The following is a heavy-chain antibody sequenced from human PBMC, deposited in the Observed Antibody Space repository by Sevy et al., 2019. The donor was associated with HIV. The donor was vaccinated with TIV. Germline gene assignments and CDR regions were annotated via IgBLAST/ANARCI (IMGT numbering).Heavy chain of an antibody. CDR3: ARDRLQGIYYYYGMDV. CDR1: GGSISSYY. J-gene: IGHJ6*02. D-gene: IGHD4-4*01. V-gene: IGHV4-59*01. Sequence: SETLSLTCTVSGGSISSYYWSWIRQPPGKGLEWIGYIYYSGSTNYNPPLKSRVTISVDTSKNQFSLKLSSVTAADTAVYYCARDRLQGIYYYYGMDVWGQGTTVTVSS. CDR2: IYYSGST.